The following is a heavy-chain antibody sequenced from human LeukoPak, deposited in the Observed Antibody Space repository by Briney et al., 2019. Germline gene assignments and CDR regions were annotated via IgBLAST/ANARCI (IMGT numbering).Heavy chain of an antibody. D-gene: IGHD3-10*01. CDR1: GGTFSSYA. CDR2: IIPIFGTA. Sequence: ASVKVSCKASGGTFSSYAISWVRQAPGQGLEWMGRIIPIFGTANYAQKFQGRVTIPTDESTSTAYMELSSLRSEDTAVYYWASRNSDDAFDIWGQGTMVTVSS. J-gene: IGHJ3*02. V-gene: IGHV1-69*05. CDR3: ASRNSDDAFDI.